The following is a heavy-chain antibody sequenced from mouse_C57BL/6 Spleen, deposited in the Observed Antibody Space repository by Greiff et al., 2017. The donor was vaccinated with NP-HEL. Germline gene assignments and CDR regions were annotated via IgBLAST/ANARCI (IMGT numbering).Heavy chain of an antibody. CDR3: ARHEVGNYYGSRYYFDY. Sequence: QVQLQQSGAELVKPGASVKLSCKASGYTFTEYTIHWVKQRSGQGLEWIGWFYPGSGSIKYNEKFKDKATLTADKSSSTVYMELSRFTSEDSAVYFCARHEVGNYYGSRYYFDYWGQGTTLTVSS. J-gene: IGHJ2*01. CDR2: FYPGSGSI. CDR1: GYTFTEYT. V-gene: IGHV1-62-2*01. D-gene: IGHD1-1*01.